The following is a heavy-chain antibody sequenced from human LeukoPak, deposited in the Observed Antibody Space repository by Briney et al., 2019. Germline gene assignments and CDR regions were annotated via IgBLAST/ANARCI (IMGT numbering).Heavy chain of an antibody. V-gene: IGHV3-33*01. CDR1: GFTFSSYG. D-gene: IGHD6-19*01. Sequence: PGGSLRLSCAASGFTFSSYGMHWVRQAPGKGLEWVAVIWYDGSNKYYADSVKGRFTISRDNSKNTLYPQMNSLRAEDTAVYYCARELQGRQAVAGIEPYYWGQGTLVTVSS. CDR3: ARELQGRQAVAGIEPYY. J-gene: IGHJ4*02. CDR2: IWYDGSNK.